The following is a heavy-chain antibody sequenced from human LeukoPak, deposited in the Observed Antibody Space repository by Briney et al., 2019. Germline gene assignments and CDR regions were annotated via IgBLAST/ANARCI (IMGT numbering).Heavy chain of an antibody. CDR3: ARIGNPATGDY. D-gene: IGHD7-27*01. CDR2: IYSGGYT. V-gene: IGHV3-53*01. J-gene: IGHJ4*02. CDR1: GFTVSCTY. Sequence: GGSLRLSCAASGFTVSCTYMSWVRQAPGKGLEWVSVIYSGGYTYYADSVKGRFTTSRDNSKNTLYLQMNSLRAEDTALYYCARIGNPATGDYWGQGTLVTVSS.